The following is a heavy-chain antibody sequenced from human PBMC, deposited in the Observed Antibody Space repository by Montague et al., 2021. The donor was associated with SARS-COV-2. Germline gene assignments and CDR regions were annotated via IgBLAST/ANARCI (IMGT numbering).Heavy chain of an antibody. V-gene: IGHV4-39*07. CDR3: AKDGEALAWGTFDI. J-gene: IGHJ3*02. CDR1: RDPISSHNYF. D-gene: IGHD3-10*01. Sequence: SETLSLTCTVSRDPISSHNYFWAWLRQPPGKGLEWIGSVDYSGLTFYNPSLESRVTISVDTSKKQSSLNVNSVTAADTAVYYCAKDGEALAWGTFDIWGQGTMVTVSS. CDR2: VDYSGLT.